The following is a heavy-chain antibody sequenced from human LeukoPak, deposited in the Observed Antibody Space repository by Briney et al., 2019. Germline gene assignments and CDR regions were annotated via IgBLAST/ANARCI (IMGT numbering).Heavy chain of an antibody. CDR3: AKNLRRQRYSSGSNDY. D-gene: IGHD6-19*01. Sequence: GGSLRLFCAASGFTFSSYTMSWVRQAPGKGLEWVSAISGSGGSTYYADSVKGRFTISRDNSKNTLYLQMNSLRAEDTAVYYCAKNLRRQRYSSGSNDYWGQGTLVTVSS. CDR2: ISGSGGST. J-gene: IGHJ4*02. CDR1: GFTFSSYT. V-gene: IGHV3-23*01.